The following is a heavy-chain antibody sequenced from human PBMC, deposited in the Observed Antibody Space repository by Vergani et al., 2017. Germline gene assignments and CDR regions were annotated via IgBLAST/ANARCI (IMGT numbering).Heavy chain of an antibody. D-gene: IGHD6-13*01. CDR2: ISGSVGST. CDR3: AKKAVASMGGYYYYYDYMDV. V-gene: IGHV3-23*01. CDR1: GFTFSSYV. Sequence: EVQLFESGGGLVQPGGSLRLSCAASGFTFSSYVMSWVRQAPGKGLEWVSAISGSVGSTYYEDSVKGRFTISRDNSKNTLYLQMNSLRAEDTAVYYCAKKAVASMGGYYYYYDYMDVWGKGTTVTVSS. J-gene: IGHJ6*03.